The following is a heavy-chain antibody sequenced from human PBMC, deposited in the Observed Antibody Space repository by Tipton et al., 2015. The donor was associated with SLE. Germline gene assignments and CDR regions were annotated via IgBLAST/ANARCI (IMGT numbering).Heavy chain of an antibody. CDR3: ARDRYYDFWSGYQFDY. D-gene: IGHD3-3*01. CDR1: GYTFTGYY. J-gene: IGHJ4*02. V-gene: IGHV1-2*02. CDR2: INPNSGGT. Sequence: QSGAEVKKPEASVKVSCKASGYTFTGYYMHWVRQAPGQGLEWMGWINPNSGGTNYAQKFQGRVTMTRDTSISTAYMELSRLRSDDTAVYYCARDRYYDFWSGYQFDYWGQGTLVTVSS.